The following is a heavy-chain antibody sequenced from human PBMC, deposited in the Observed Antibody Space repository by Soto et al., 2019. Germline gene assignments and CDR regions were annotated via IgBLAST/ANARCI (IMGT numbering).Heavy chain of an antibody. J-gene: IGHJ4*02. Sequence: EVQLVESGGGLTQPGGSLRLSCAASGFTFSSDWLHWVRQPPGKGLEWVSRINTDGTGTSYADSVKGRFTISRDNAKNPLYLQMNSLIAEDTAIYYCTRDRPRPQHYFDYWGQGNMVTVSS. D-gene: IGHD6-6*01. CDR3: TRDRPRPQHYFDY. CDR2: INTDGTGT. CDR1: GFTFSSDW. V-gene: IGHV3-74*01.